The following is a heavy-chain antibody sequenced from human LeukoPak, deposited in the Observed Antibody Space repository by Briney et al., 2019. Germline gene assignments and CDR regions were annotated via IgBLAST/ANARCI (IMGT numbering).Heavy chain of an antibody. Sequence: GASVKVSCKASGYIFTSYAMHWVRQAPGQRLEWMGWINAGNGNTKYSQKFQGRVTITRDTSASTAYMELSSLRSEDTAVYYCARVGGSGSYYYLDYFDYWGQGTLVTVSS. D-gene: IGHD3-10*01. J-gene: IGHJ4*02. V-gene: IGHV1-3*01. CDR3: ARVGGSGSYYYLDYFDY. CDR1: GYIFTSYA. CDR2: INAGNGNT.